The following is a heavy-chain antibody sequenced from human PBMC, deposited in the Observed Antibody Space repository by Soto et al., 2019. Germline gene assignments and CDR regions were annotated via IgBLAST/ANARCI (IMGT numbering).Heavy chain of an antibody. CDR1: GGTFSSYA. Sequence: SVKVSCKASGGTFSSYAISWVRQAPGQGLEWMGGIIPIFGSANYAQKFQGRVTITADKSTSTAYMELSSLRSEDTAVYYCARDRITIFGVVINYYYYYGMDVWGQGTTVTVSS. CDR2: IIPIFGSA. CDR3: ARDRITIFGVVINYYYYYGMDV. V-gene: IGHV1-69*06. J-gene: IGHJ6*02. D-gene: IGHD3-3*01.